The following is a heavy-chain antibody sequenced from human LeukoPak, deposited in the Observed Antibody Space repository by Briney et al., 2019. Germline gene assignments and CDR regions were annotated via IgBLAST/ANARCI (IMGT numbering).Heavy chain of an antibody. CDR3: ARIYDFWSGLPDY. J-gene: IGHJ4*02. V-gene: IGHV4-31*03. D-gene: IGHD3-3*01. CDR2: IYYSGST. Sequence: PSETLSLTCTVSGGSISSGGYYWSWIRQHPGKGLEWIGYIYYSGSTYYNPSLKSRVTISVDTSKNQFSLKLSSVTAADTAVYYCARIYDFWSGLPDYWGQGTLVTVSS. CDR1: GGSISSGGYY.